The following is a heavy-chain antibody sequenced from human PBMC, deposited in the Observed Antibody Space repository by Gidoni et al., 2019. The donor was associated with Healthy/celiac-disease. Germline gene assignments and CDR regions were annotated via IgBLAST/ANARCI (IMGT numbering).Heavy chain of an antibody. CDR2: ISGGGGST. CDR1: GVTFSSYA. J-gene: IGHJ2*01. V-gene: IGHV3-23*01. Sequence: EVQLLESGGGLVQPWGSLRLSCADSGVTFSSYAMSWVSQAPGKGLEWVSAISGGGGSTYFADSVKGRFTISRENAKNTLYLQMNSLRAEDTDVYYCAKGSDSSGYYYPTYWYFDLWGRGTLVTVSS. D-gene: IGHD3-22*01. CDR3: AKGSDSSGYYYPTYWYFDL.